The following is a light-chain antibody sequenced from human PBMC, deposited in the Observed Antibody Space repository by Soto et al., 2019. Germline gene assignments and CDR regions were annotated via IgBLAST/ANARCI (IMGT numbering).Light chain of an antibody. J-gene: IGKJ2*01. Sequence: EIVLTQSPGTVSLSPGERATLSCRASQSVSSRNLAWYRQKPGQAPSLIIFGASNRATGIPDRFSGSGSGTDLTLTISRLEPEDCAVYYCLRYGDSPPAYTFGQGTKLEIK. V-gene: IGKV3-20*01. CDR3: LRYGDSPPAYT. CDR1: QSVSSRN. CDR2: GAS.